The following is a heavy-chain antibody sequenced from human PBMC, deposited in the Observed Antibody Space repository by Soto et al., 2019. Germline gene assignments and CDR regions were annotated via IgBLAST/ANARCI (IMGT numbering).Heavy chain of an antibody. D-gene: IGHD2-15*01. CDR3: ARNGDCNRPGGIVGWVYP. J-gene: IGHJ5*02. CDR2: TSHDGVT. CDR1: IGSIDHVYW. V-gene: IGHV4-4*02. Sequence: QVQLQESCPRLVKPSGTLSLTCAVSIGSIDHVYWWSWVRQSPGKGLAWIWETSHDGVTNYNSSLEGRVTISRDKSNILFYLDMNSGTAADTVMYYCARNGDCNRPGGIVGWVYPWGPGTLVTVSS.